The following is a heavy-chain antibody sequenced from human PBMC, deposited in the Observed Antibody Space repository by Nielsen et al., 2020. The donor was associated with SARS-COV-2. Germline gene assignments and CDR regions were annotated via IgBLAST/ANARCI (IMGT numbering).Heavy chain of an antibody. CDR3: ARAVYCSSTSCYRYYYYYMDV. Sequence: SETLSLTCTVSGGSISSYYWSWIRQPPGKGLEWIGYIYYSGSTNYNPTLKSRVTIPVDTSKNQFSLKLSSVTAADTAVYHCARAVYCSSTSCYRYYYYYMDVWGKGTTVTVSS. D-gene: IGHD2-2*02. J-gene: IGHJ6*03. CDR2: IYYSGST. CDR1: GGSISSYY. V-gene: IGHV4-59*01.